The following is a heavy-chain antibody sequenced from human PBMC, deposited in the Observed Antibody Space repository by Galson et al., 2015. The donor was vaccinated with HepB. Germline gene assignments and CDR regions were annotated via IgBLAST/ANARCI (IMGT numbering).Heavy chain of an antibody. CDR2: IDWDDDK. CDR3: ARPPLVGVTHFDY. V-gene: IGHV2-70*11. Sequence: PALVKPTPTLTLTCTFSGFSLSTSGMCVSWIRQPPGKALEWLARIDWDDDKYYSTSLKTRLTISKDTSKNQVVLTMTNMDPVDPATYYCARPPLVGVTHFDYWGQGTLVTVSS. J-gene: IGHJ4*02. CDR1: GFSLSTSGMC. D-gene: IGHD1-26*01.